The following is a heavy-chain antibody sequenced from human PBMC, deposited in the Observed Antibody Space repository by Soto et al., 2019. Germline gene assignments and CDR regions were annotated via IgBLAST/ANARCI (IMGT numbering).Heavy chain of an antibody. V-gene: IGHV1-69*01. CDR3: ARGRYCSGGRCYSSFDI. CDR2: IIPIFATA. Sequence: QVQLVQSGAEVKKPGSSVKVSCKASGGTFSNYAISWVRQAPGQGLEWMGGIIPIFATANYAQKFQGRVTINADDTKRPAYMAQSSLRSEDTAVYYCARGRYCSGGRCYSSFDIWGQGTMVTVSS. J-gene: IGHJ3*02. CDR1: GGTFSNYA. D-gene: IGHD2-15*01.